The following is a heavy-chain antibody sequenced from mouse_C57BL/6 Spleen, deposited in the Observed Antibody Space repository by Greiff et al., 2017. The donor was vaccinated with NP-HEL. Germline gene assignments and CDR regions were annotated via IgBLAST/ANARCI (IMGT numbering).Heavy chain of an antibody. Sequence: VQLQQPGAELVKPGASVKLSCKASGYTFTSYWMHWVKQRPGQGLEWIGMIHPNSGSTNYNEKFKSKATLTVDKSSSTAYMQLSSLTSEDSAVYYCARFYYGSSYVRYFDVWGTGTTVTVSS. V-gene: IGHV1-64*01. D-gene: IGHD1-1*01. J-gene: IGHJ1*03. CDR1: GYTFTSYW. CDR2: IHPNSGST. CDR3: ARFYYGSSYVRYFDV.